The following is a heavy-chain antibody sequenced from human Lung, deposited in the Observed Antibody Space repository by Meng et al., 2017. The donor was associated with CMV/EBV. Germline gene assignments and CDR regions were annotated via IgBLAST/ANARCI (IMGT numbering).Heavy chain of an antibody. CDR2: IDDSGST. D-gene: IGHD1-26*01. CDR3: ARGKQDAWELLAY. J-gene: IGHJ4*02. V-gene: IGHV4-4*02. Sequence: QVNRRESGPGLVNPSGTLSRTCGVSGVSISSNIRWTWVRQPPGKGLEWIGDIDDSGSTNYNPSLNSRISISLDKSKNHFSLKVNSVTAADTAVYYCARGKQDAWELLAYWGQGALVTVSS. CDR1: GVSISSNIR.